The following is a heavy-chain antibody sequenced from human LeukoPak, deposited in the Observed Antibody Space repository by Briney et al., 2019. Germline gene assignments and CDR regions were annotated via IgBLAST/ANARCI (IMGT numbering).Heavy chain of an antibody. CDR1: GFTFSSYW. CDR3: ARENYYYYGMDV. J-gene: IGHJ6*02. V-gene: IGHV3-74*01. Sequence: GGSLRLSCAASGFTFSSYWMHWVRQAPGKGLVWVSRINSDGSSTSYADSVKGRFTISRDNAKNTLYLQMNSLRAEDTAVYYCARENYYYYGMDVWGQGTTVTVSS. CDR2: INSDGSST.